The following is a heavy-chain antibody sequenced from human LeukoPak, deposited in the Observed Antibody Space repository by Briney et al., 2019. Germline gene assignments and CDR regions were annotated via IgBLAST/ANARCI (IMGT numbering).Heavy chain of an antibody. D-gene: IGHD2-15*01. V-gene: IGHV3-23*01. CDR3: AKDIVVVVAATRGYYYYGMDV. J-gene: IGHJ6*02. Sequence: GGSLRLSCAASGFTFSSYAMSWVRQAPGKGLEWVSAISGSGGSTYYADSVKGRFTISRDNSKNTLYLQMNSLRAEDTAVYYCAKDIVVVVAATRGYYYYGMDVWGQGTTVTVSS. CDR2: ISGSGGST. CDR1: GFTFSSYA.